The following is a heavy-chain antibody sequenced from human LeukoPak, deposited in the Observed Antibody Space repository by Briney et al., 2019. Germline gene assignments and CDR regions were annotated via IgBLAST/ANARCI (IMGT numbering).Heavy chain of an antibody. J-gene: IGHJ4*02. V-gene: IGHV4-59*01. D-gene: IGHD5-24*01. CDR2: IFYSGST. CDR1: GGSISSYY. Sequence: SETLSLTCTASGGSISSYYWSWIRQPPGKGPEWIGYIFYSGSTDYNPSLKSRVTISVDTSKNQFSLKLSSVTAADTAVYYCARVRRDGYNPYFDYWGQGTLVTVSS. CDR3: ARVRRDGYNPYFDY.